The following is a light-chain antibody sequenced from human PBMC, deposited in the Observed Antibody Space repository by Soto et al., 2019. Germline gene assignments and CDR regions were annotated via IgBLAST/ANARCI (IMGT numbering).Light chain of an antibody. V-gene: IGLV2-14*03. J-gene: IGLJ1*01. CDR3: SSYTSSSTFYV. Sequence: QSALTQPASVSGSPGQSITISCTGASSDAGSYNYVSWYQHPPGTAPKLIIYDVSNRPSGISNRFSGSKSGNTASLTISGLQAEDEADYYCSSYTSSSTFYVFGAGTKLTVL. CDR2: DVS. CDR1: SSDAGSYNY.